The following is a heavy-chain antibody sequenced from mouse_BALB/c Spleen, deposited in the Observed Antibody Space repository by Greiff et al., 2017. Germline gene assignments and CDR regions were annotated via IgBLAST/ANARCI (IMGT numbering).Heavy chain of an antibody. V-gene: IGHV1S56*01. CDR1: GYTFTSYY. D-gene: IGHD4-1*01. CDR3: ARRTGYYAMDY. J-gene: IGHJ4*01. Sequence: VQLQQSGPELVKPGASVKMSCKASGYTFTSYYIHWVKQRPGQGLEWIGWIYPGDGSTKYNEKFKGKTTLTADKSSSTAYMLLSSLTSEDSAIYFCARRTGYYAMDYWGQGTSVTVSS. CDR2: IYPGDGST.